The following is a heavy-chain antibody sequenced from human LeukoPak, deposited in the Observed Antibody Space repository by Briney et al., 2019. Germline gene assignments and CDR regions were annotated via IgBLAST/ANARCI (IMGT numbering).Heavy chain of an antibody. J-gene: IGHJ4*02. CDR1: GGSISSYY. D-gene: IGHD3-16*01. CDR3: ARHVFGGDPNFDY. CDR2: IYYSGST. V-gene: IGHV4-59*08. Sequence: SETLSLTCAVSGGSISSYYWSWIRQPPGKGLEWIGYIYYSGSTNYNPSLKSRVTISVDTSKNQFSLKLSSVTAADTAVYYCARHVFGGDPNFDYWGQGTLVTVSS.